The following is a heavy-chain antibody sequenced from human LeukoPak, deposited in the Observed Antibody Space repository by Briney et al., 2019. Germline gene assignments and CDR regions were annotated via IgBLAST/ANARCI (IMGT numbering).Heavy chain of an antibody. CDR3: AKEDSSGPYYYYYYMDV. CDR2: ISSSSSYI. CDR1: GFTFSSYS. D-gene: IGHD3-22*01. J-gene: IGHJ6*03. V-gene: IGHV3-21*04. Sequence: PGGSLRLSCAASGFTFSSYSMNWVRQAPGKGLEWVSSISSSSSYIYYADSVKGRFTISRDNAKNTLYLQMNSLRAEDTAVYYCAKEDSSGPYYYYYYMDVWGKGTTVTVSS.